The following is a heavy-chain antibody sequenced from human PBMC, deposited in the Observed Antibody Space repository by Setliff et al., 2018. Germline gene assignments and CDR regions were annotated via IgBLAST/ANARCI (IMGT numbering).Heavy chain of an antibody. D-gene: IGHD4-17*01. CDR2: IIPVLGMT. J-gene: IGHJ6*03. CDR3: ARGPSPTVTPSRLIYFYHMDV. V-gene: IGHV1-69*10. Sequence: SVKVSCKASGDPFNAYGVSWVRQAPGQGLEWMGAIIPVLGMTDYAQKLQGRLTINADQSTTTVYMELSSLRFDDTALYYCARGPSPTVTPSRLIYFYHMDVWGTGTTVTVSS. CDR1: GDPFNAYG.